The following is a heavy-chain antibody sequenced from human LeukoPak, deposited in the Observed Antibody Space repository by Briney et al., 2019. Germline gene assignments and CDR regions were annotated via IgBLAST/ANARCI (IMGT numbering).Heavy chain of an antibody. CDR1: GFTFSSYA. CDR3: AKDSRGYYDYVWGRYLRG. Sequence: GGSLRLSCAASGFTFSSYAVSWVRQAPGGWLEWDSAISGSGASTYYADSVKGRFTISRDNSKNTLYLQMNSLRAEDTAVYYCAKDSRGYYDYVWGRYLRGWGQGTLVTVSS. D-gene: IGHD3-16*02. J-gene: IGHJ4*02. V-gene: IGHV3-23*01. CDR2: ISGSGAST.